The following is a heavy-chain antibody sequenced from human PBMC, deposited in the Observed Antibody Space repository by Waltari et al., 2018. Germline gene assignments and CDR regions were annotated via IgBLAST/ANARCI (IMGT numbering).Heavy chain of an antibody. J-gene: IGHJ5*01. CDR2: VKRRIYVGWA. V-gene: IGHV3-49*03. CDR1: GYTFAAYA. CDR3: ARESSGNIGWFDS. Sequence: EVHMVESGGDLVQPGRSLRLSCRGSGYTFAAYAVSWFRQAPGKGLVCVGWVKRRIYVGWAQYAASVTGRFTIARDDTENIAYLQMDSRKSEDTAVYYCARESSGNIGWFDSWGQGTLVTVSS. D-gene: IGHD1-26*01.